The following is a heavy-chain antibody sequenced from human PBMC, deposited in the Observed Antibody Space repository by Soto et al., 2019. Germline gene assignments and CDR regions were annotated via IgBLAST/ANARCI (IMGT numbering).Heavy chain of an antibody. Sequence: SETLSLTCTVSGGSISSYYWSWIRQPPGKGLEWIGYIYYSGSTNYNPSHKSRVTISVDTSKNQFSLKLSSVTAADTAVYYCARSGNCGGDCYSIFDYWGQGTLVTVYS. CDR2: IYYSGST. J-gene: IGHJ4*02. CDR1: GGSISSYY. V-gene: IGHV4-59*01. CDR3: ARSGNCGGDCYSIFDY. D-gene: IGHD2-21*02.